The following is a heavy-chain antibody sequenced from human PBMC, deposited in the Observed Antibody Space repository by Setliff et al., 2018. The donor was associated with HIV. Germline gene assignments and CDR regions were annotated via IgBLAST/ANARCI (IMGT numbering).Heavy chain of an antibody. J-gene: IGHJ4*02. CDR2: IYTSGST. CDR1: NGSIYSGSYY. CDR3: ARVGGKGYSNFLDS. Sequence: SETLSLTCVVSNGSIYSGSYYWSWIRQPAGKGLEWIGRIYTSGSTNYNPSLKNRVAISVDTSKNQSSPNLTSVTAADTAMYFCARVGGKGYSNFLDSWGQGALVTVSS. V-gene: IGHV4-61*02. D-gene: IGHD4-4*01.